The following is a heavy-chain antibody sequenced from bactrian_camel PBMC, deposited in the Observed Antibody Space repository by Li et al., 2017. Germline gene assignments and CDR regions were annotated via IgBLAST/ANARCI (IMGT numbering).Heavy chain of an antibody. J-gene: IGHJ4*01. V-gene: IGHV3S54*01. CDR1: GNIDSIHV. Sequence: HVQLVESGGGSVQAGGSLRLSCEISGNIDSIHVLGWYRQDPGKEREWVASIYTTLGDTFYADSVKGRFTISRDDYQSTVYLQLDSLKIEDTAIYYCAQDRVISAPARNFNTTLLKSLVNQGDYRGQGTQVTVS. CDR3: AQDRVISAPARNFNTTLLKSLVNQGDY. CDR2: IYTTLGDT.